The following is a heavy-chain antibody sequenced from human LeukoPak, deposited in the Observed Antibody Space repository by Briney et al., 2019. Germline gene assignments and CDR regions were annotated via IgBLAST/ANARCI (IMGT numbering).Heavy chain of an antibody. D-gene: IGHD4-17*01. CDR3: ARERYGDSVGY. CDR2: IYYSGST. Sequence: SETLSLTCTVSGGSVSSGSYYWSWLRQPPGKGLEWIGYIYYSGSTNYNPSLKSRVTISVDTSRNQFSLKLSSVTAADTAMYYCARERYGDSVGYWGQGTLVTVSS. CDR1: GGSVSSGSYY. J-gene: IGHJ4*02. V-gene: IGHV4-61*01.